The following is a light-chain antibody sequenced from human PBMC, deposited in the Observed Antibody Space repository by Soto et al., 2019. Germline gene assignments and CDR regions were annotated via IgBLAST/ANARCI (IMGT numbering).Light chain of an antibody. Sequence: DILMSQSPATLSVAPGERVTFSCRASQGVSRKLAWYQHKPGQAPRLLISGASTGATGIPARFSGSGSGTEFTLTISSLQSEDCAIYYCQQYHTLPITLGGGTKVDIK. CDR3: QQYHTLPIT. CDR1: QGVSRK. J-gene: IGKJ4*01. CDR2: GAS. V-gene: IGKV3-15*01.